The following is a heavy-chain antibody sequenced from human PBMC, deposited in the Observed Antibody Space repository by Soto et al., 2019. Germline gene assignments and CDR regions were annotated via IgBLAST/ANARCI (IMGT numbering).Heavy chain of an antibody. V-gene: IGHV3-23*01. Sequence: SLRLSCAASGFPFSMSAMTWVRQAPGKGLEWVSTTGLNGRTTYYADSVKGRFTVSRDNTKNTLDLQMASLRAEDTAVYYCATVHSTSRSFDYWGQGTLVTVSS. CDR2: TGLNGRTT. CDR3: ATVHSTSRSFDY. D-gene: IGHD6-6*01. CDR1: GFPFSMSA. J-gene: IGHJ4*02.